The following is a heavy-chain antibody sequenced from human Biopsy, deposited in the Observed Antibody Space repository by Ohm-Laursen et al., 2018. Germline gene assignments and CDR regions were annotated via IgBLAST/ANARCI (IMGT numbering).Heavy chain of an antibody. CDR3: AKDGYYDILTGPPSDY. J-gene: IGHJ4*02. D-gene: IGHD3-9*01. V-gene: IGHV3-23*01. CDR2: ITGGGDRT. Sequence: SLRLSCTASGFTFSIYSMTWVRQAPGKGLEWVAGITGGGDRTYYADSVKGRFTISRDNSKNTLFLQMNSLRAEDKALYYCAKDGYYDILTGPPSDYWGQGTLVTVSS. CDR1: GFTFSIYS.